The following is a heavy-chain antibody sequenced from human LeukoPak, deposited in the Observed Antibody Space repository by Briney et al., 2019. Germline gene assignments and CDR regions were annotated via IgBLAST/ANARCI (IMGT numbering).Heavy chain of an antibody. D-gene: IGHD3-10*01. CDR2: ISSSSSYT. J-gene: IGHJ4*02. Sequence: GGSLRLSCAASGFTYSAYSMNWVRQAPGKGLEWVSSISSSSSYTNYADSVRGRFTISRENAKNSLYLQMNSLRAEDTAVYYCARDLGVVRGVFTLDYWGQGTLVTVSS. CDR1: GFTYSAYS. V-gene: IGHV3-21*01. CDR3: ARDLGVVRGVFTLDY.